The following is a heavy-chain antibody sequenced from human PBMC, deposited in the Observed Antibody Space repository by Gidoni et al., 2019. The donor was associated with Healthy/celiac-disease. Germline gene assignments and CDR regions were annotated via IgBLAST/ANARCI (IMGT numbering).Heavy chain of an antibody. CDR1: GGSFSGYY. D-gene: IGHD5-12*01. Sequence: QVQLQQWGAGLLKPSETLSLTCAVYGGSFSGYYWSWIRQPPGKGLEWIGEINHSGSTNYNPSLKSRVTISVDTSKNQFSLKLSSVTAADTAVYYCARGRANSGYARGSRYFDYWGQGTLVTVSS. CDR2: INHSGST. CDR3: ARGRANSGYARGSRYFDY. V-gene: IGHV4-34*01. J-gene: IGHJ4*02.